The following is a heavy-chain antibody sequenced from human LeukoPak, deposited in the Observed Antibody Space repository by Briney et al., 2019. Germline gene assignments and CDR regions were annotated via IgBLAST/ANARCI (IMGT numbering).Heavy chain of an antibody. CDR1: GYSFTSYW. CDR2: IYPGTSDT. J-gene: IGHJ4*02. CDR3: ASLSYHHSWSGYDY. V-gene: IGHV5-51*01. D-gene: IGHD3-3*01. Sequence: GESLKISCKGFGYSFTSYWIGWVRQMPGKGLEWIGIIYPGTSDTTYSPSFQGQVTISADKSISTAYLQWSSLKASDTAMYYCASLSYHHSWSGYDYWGQGTLVTVSS.